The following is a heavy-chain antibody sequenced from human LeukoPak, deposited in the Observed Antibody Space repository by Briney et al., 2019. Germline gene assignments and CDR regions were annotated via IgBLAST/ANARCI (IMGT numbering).Heavy chain of an antibody. V-gene: IGHV3-21*01. D-gene: IGHD3-22*01. CDR3: VRVRYSSGYYFDY. CDR2: IDPTSSYI. CDR1: GFTFISYS. Sequence: GGSLRLSCAASGFTFISYSINWVRQAPGKGLEWVSSIDPTSSYIYYADSVKGRFTNSRDNAKNSLYLQMNSLRAEDTAAYYCVRVRYSSGYYFDYWGQGTLVADSS. J-gene: IGHJ4*02.